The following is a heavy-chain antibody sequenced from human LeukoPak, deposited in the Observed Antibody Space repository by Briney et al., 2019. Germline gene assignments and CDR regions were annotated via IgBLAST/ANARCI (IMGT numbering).Heavy chain of an antibody. CDR1: GFTLSSYD. V-gene: IGHV3-13*01. CDR3: AREIGDSEAFDI. Sequence: GGSLRLSCAASGFTLSSYDMHWVRQATGKGLEWVAGIGTAGDTYYPGSVKGRFTISRESAKNSLYLQMNSLRVGDMAVYYCAREIGDSEAFDIWGQGTMVTVSS. J-gene: IGHJ3*02. D-gene: IGHD2-21*01. CDR2: IGTAGDT.